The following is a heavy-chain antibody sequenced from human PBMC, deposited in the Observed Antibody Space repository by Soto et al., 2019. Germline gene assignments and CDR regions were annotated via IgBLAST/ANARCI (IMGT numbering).Heavy chain of an antibody. D-gene: IGHD5-18*01. V-gene: IGHV3-7*03. Sequence: EAQLVESGGGLVQPGGSLRLSCVVSGFSFSTSWMGWVRQAPGNGLEWVAIINQDGSETHYVDSVKGRFTISRDSAMNSVSLQMNSLRAEDTAVYYCARDTLWNTAMGVFDHWGQGTLVTVSS. CDR3: ARDTLWNTAMGVFDH. CDR2: INQDGSET. CDR1: GFSFSTSW. J-gene: IGHJ4*02.